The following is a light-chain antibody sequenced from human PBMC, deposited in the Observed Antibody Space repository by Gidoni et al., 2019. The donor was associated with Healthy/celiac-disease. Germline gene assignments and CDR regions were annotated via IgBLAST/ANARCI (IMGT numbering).Light chain of an antibody. CDR2: STR. Sequence: TVVTQEPSLTVSLGGIVSLTCASSTGAVTSGYYPNWFQQSPGQAPRALIYSTRNSHSWTPARFSGSLLGGKAALTLSGVQPEDEAEYYCLLYYGGAQLGVFGGGTNLTVL. V-gene: IGLV7-43*01. J-gene: IGLJ2*01. CDR1: TGAVTSGYY. CDR3: LLYYGGAQLGV.